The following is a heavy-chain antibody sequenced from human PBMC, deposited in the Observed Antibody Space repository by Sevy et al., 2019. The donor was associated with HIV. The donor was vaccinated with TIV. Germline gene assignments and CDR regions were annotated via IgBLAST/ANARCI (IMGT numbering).Heavy chain of an antibody. J-gene: IGHJ4*02. CDR1: GFTFSNAW. Sequence: GGSLRLSCAASGFTFSNAWMSWVRQAPGKGLEWDGRIKSKTDGGTTDYAEPVKGRFTISRDDSKNTLYLQMNSLKTEDTAIYYCTTASNKRGLSALLDYWGQGTLVTVSS. CDR3: TTASNKRGLSALLDY. CDR2: IKSKTDGGTT. D-gene: IGHD3-10*01. V-gene: IGHV3-15*01.